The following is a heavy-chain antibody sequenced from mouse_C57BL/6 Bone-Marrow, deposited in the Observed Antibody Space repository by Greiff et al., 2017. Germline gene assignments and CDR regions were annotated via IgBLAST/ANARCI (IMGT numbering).Heavy chain of an antibody. CDR3: ARRVRGLAY. J-gene: IGHJ3*01. CDR1: GFTFSSYG. Sequence: EVQLVESGGDLVKPGGSLKLSCAASGFTFSSYGMSWVRQTPDKRLEWVATISSGGSYTYYPDSVKGRFTISRDNAKNTLYLQMSSLKSEDTAMYYCARRVRGLAYWGQGTLVTVSA. V-gene: IGHV5-6*01. CDR2: ISSGGSYT.